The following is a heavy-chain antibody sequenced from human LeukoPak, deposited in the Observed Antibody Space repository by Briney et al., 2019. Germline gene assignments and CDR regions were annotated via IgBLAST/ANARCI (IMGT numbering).Heavy chain of an antibody. J-gene: IGHJ4*02. CDR3: AKSQGPSGSGVDC. CDR2: ISGGGRST. D-gene: IGHD3-10*01. V-gene: IGHV3-23*01. Sequence: PGGSLRLSCAASGFTFRNNAMSWVRHAPGQGLEWVSGISGGGRSTYFADAVKGRFSISRDKYKNTVYLQMDSLRAEDTAVYYCAKSQGPSGSGVDCWGQGTLVTVAS. CDR1: GFTFRNNA.